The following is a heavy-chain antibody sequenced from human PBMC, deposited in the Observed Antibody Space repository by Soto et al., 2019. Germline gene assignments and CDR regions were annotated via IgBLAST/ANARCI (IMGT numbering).Heavy chain of an antibody. V-gene: IGHV2-5*02. CDR3: ARDTTMAPYYFDY. J-gene: IGHJ4*02. Sequence: QITLKESGPTLVKPTQTLTLTCTVSGFSLSTNGVGVGGIRQPPGKALEWLALIYWDDDKRYRPSLQSRLTITKDTSKEQVVLTMTNMGPVDTATYYCARDTTMAPYYFDYWGQGILVTVSS. CDR2: IYWDDDK. D-gene: IGHD5-18*01. CDR1: GFSLSTNGVG.